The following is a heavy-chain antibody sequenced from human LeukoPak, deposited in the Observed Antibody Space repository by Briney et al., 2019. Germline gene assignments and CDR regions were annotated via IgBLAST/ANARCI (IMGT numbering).Heavy chain of an antibody. CDR3: ARLHYDSSGYYYFDY. CDR1: GGSFSGYY. CDR2: INHSGST. V-gene: IGHV4-34*01. J-gene: IGHJ4*02. D-gene: IGHD3-22*01. Sequence: SSETLSLTCAVYGGSFSGYYWSWIRQPPGKGLEWIGEINHSGSTNYNPSLKSRVTISVDTSKNQFSLKLSSVTAADTAVYYCARLHYDSSGYYYFDYWGQGTLVTVSS.